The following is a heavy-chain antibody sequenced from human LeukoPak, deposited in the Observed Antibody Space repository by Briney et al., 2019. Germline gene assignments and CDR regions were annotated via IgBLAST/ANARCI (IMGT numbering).Heavy chain of an antibody. J-gene: IGHJ4*02. CDR1: GGSISSGDYY. D-gene: IGHD6-13*01. Sequence: SQTLSLTCTVSGGSISSGDYYWTWLRQPPGKGLEWIGYIYYSGSTYYNPSLKSRLTISVDTSKKQFSLKLTSVTAADTAVYFCARGVGSSWYGDWGQGTLVTVSS. CDR2: IYYSGST. CDR3: ARGVGSSWYGD. V-gene: IGHV4-30-4*01.